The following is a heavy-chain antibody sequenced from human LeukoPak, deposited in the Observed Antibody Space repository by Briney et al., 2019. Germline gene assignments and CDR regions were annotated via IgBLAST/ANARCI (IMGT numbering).Heavy chain of an antibody. J-gene: IGHJ6*02. D-gene: IGHD3-16*02. CDR3: ATLVVVDYFYGMDV. CDR1: ENTFGSHA. Sequence: ASVKVSCKASENTFGSHALNWVRQAPGQAPEWMGWINTNTGNPTYAQGFTGRFDLSLDTSVRTAYLQISSLKAEDTAVYYCATLVVVDYFYGMDVWGQGTTVTVPS. CDR2: INTNTGNP. V-gene: IGHV7-4-1*02.